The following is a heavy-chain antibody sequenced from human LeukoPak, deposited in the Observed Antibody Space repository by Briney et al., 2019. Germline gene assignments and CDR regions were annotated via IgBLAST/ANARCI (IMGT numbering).Heavy chain of an antibody. J-gene: IGHJ4*02. Sequence: KPSETLSLTCAVYGGSFSGYYWSWIRQPPGKGLEWIGEINHSGSTNYNPSLKSRVTISVDTSKNQFSLKLSSVTAADTAVYYCARGRGYSYGYYFDYWVQGTLVTVSS. V-gene: IGHV4-34*01. CDR2: INHSGST. CDR1: GGSFSGYY. CDR3: ARGRGYSYGYYFDY. D-gene: IGHD5-18*01.